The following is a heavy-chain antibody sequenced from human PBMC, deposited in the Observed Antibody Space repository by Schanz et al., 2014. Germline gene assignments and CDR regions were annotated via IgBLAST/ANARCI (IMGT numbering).Heavy chain of an antibody. CDR3: ARESSNDIVLVTGAVFDH. J-gene: IGHJ4*02. CDR2: VPFDGSQK. D-gene: IGHD2-2*01. Sequence: QVPLVESGGGVVQPGRSLRLSCAASGFTFSSYALHWVRQAPGKGLEWVAFVPFDGSQKFYADSVKGRFTISRDNSKNTVYLHMNSLRPGDAAVYYCARESSNDIVLVTGAVFDHWGQGILVTVSS. CDR1: GFTFSSYA. V-gene: IGHV3-30*04.